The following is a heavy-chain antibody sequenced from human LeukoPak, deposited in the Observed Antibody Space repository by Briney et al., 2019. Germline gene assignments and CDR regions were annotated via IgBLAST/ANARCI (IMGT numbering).Heavy chain of an antibody. CDR1: GGSISSYY. V-gene: IGHV4-4*07. Sequence: SETLSLTCTVSGGSISSYYWSWIRQPAGKGLEWIGRIYTSGSTNYNPSLKSRVTISVDTSKNQFSLKLSSVTAADTAVYYCARHINYYDSSRPLYYFDYWGQGTLVTVSS. CDR3: ARHINYYDSSRPLYYFDY. CDR2: IYTSGST. J-gene: IGHJ4*02. D-gene: IGHD3-22*01.